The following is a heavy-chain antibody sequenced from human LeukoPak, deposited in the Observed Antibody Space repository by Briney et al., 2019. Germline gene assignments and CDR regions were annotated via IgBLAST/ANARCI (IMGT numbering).Heavy chain of an antibody. CDR3: ARLEYYYVSGNYYKLFDY. J-gene: IGHJ4*02. CDR2: ISSSGSTI. D-gene: IGHD3-10*01. Sequence: GGSLRLSCAASGFAFSSYNMNWVRQAPGKGLEWVSDISSSGSTIYFADSVKGRFTISRDNAKNSLYLQMNSLRDEDTAVYYCARLEYYYVSGNYYKLFDYWGQGTLVTVCS. CDR1: GFAFSSYN. V-gene: IGHV3-48*02.